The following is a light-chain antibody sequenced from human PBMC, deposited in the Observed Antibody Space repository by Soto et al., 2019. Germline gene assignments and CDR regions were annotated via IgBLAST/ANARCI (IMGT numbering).Light chain of an antibody. J-gene: IGKJ1*01. Sequence: IPLTQSPSSLSASVGDRVTITCRASQGVRSYLAWYQQRPGEAPKLLIFGASTLQSGVPARFSGAGSGTDFTLTITSLQPEDFATYYCHQVYTYPRTFGQGTKVEI. CDR2: GAS. V-gene: IGKV1-9*01. CDR1: QGVRSY. CDR3: HQVYTYPRT.